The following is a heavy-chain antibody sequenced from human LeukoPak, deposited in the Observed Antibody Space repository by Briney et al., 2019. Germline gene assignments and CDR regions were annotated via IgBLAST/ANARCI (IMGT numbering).Heavy chain of an antibody. CDR2: IRVNDNSDAT. J-gene: IGHJ4*02. Sequence: GGSLRLSCAASGFIFSGSAMHWVRQASGKGLEWVGRIRVNDNSDATAYGPSVRGRFTISRDDSKNTTYLQMNSLKTEDTAVYYCTRRRGGGEFDYWGQGTLVTVSS. D-gene: IGHD3-10*01. V-gene: IGHV3-73*01. CDR1: GFIFSGSA. CDR3: TRRRGGGEFDY.